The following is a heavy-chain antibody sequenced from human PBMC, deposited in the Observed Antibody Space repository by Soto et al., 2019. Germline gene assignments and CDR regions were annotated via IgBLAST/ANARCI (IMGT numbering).Heavy chain of an antibody. V-gene: IGHV4-59*08. Sequence: QVQLQASGPGLVKSSETLSLTCTVSGGSISDCYGNWIRQPPGKGLEWIGYIYDSGSTNYNPSNNTRVTISVDTSKIKSALRLSYVTAADTAVYYCARHPLGRYFYSDDCYGMDVWGQGTTVTVSS. CDR3: ARHPLGRYFYSDDCYGMDV. D-gene: IGHD3-9*01. CDR1: GGSISDCY. J-gene: IGHJ6*02. CDR2: IYDSGST.